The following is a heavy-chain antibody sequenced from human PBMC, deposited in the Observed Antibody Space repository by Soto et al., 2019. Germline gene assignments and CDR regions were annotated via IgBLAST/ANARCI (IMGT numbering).Heavy chain of an antibody. Sequence: QVQLVESGGGVVHPGRSLRLSCAASGFIFSNHGMHWVRQAPGKGLEWVAVIWYDGSNKYYADSVKGRFTISRDSSKNTLYLQMNSLRAEDTAVYYCARDSCSGFGSHSRFFDYWGQGTLVTVSS. V-gene: IGHV3-33*01. J-gene: IGHJ4*02. CDR2: IWYDGSNK. CDR3: ARDSCSGFGSHSRFFDY. CDR1: GFIFSNHG. D-gene: IGHD2-15*01.